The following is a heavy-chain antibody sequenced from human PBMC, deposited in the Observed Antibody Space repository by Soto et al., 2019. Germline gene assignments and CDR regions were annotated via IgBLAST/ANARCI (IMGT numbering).Heavy chain of an antibody. V-gene: IGHV3-7*01. D-gene: IGHD3-16*01. Sequence: CVSLRLPGAPSGFTFSSYWIAWVRQAPGTGLEWVAFTKADGSRKYSSDSVQGRFSISRDNAKNSLCLDMNHLRPEATAGYSGATTPGVLRVMLLEVDPWGQINRVTVAS. CDR3: ATTPGVLRVMLLEVDP. CDR2: TKADGSRK. J-gene: IGHJ5*02. CDR1: GFTFSSYW.